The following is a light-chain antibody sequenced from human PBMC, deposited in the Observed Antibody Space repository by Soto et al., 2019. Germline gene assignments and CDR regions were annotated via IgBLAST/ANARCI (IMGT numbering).Light chain of an antibody. Sequence: EIALTQSPGTLSLSPGERATLSCRASQSVSSSYLAWYQQKPGQAPRLLIYGASIRATGIPDRFSGSGSGTDFTLTISRLEPEDFAMYYCQQYGSSLFTFGPGTKVDIK. V-gene: IGKV3-20*01. CDR1: QSVSSSY. CDR3: QQYGSSLFT. J-gene: IGKJ3*01. CDR2: GAS.